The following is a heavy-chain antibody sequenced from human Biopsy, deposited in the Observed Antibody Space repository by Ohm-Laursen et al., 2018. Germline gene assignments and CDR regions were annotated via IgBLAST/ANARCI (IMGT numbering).Heavy chain of an antibody. CDR1: GVSINGGRYY. J-gene: IGHJ4*02. D-gene: IGHD5-12*01. CDR3: ARLGSGDYFPTFFDF. V-gene: IGHV4-31*01. Sequence: LSLTCTVSGVSINGGRYYWNWIRHHPGKGLEWIGNIFYSANTYYNPSLKSQVTISVDTSKNQFSLKLSSVTAADTAVYYCARLGSGDYFPTFFDFWGQGALVTVSS. CDR2: IFYSANT.